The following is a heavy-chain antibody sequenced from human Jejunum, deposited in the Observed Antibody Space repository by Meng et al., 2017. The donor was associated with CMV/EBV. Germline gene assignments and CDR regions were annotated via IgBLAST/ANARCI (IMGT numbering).Heavy chain of an antibody. CDR2: IRSKTNSYAT. J-gene: IGHJ4*02. V-gene: IGHV3-73*01. D-gene: IGHD6-6*01. CDR3: TRQEIAARPPCDY. CDR1: FSFSGFA. Sequence: FSFSGFAMHWVRQASGKGLEWVGRIRSKTNSYATAYAASVKGRFTISRDDSKNTAYLQMNSLKTEDTAVYYCTRQEIAARPPCDYWGQGTLVTVSS.